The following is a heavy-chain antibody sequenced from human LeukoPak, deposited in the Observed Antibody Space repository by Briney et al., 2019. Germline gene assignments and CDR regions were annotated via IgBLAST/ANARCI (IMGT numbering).Heavy chain of an antibody. CDR2: TSTSGGSA. D-gene: IGHD6-13*01. Sequence: HPGGSLRLSCAASGFTFSNNAMSWVRQAPGKGLEWVSATSTSGGSAYYADSVKGRFTISRDNSKNTLYLQMNSLRAEDTAVYYCAKVHHGSSWYYFDYWGQGTLVTVSS. CDR1: GFTFSNNA. J-gene: IGHJ4*02. CDR3: AKVHHGSSWYYFDY. V-gene: IGHV3-23*01.